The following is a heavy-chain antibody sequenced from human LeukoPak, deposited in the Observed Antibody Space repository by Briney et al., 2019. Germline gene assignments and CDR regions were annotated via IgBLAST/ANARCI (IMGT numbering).Heavy chain of an antibody. CDR3: ARDEIISSGFDAFDI. CDR1: GFTVNDYG. CDR2: TWYDGSNK. D-gene: IGHD3-22*01. J-gene: IGHJ3*02. V-gene: IGHV3-33*01. Sequence: GRSLRLSCVASGFTVNDYGMHWVRQAPGRGLEWVAVTWYDGSNKYYADSVKGRFTISRDNSKSTLYLQMNSLRAEDTAVYYCARDEIISSGFDAFDIWGQGTMVTVSS.